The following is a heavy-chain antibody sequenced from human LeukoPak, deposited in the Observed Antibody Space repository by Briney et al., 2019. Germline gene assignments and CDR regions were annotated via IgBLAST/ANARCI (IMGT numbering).Heavy chain of an antibody. CDR2: IYHSGST. CDR3: ARVTGTNNWFDP. CDR1: GGSISSSNW. V-gene: IGHV4-4*02. J-gene: IGHJ5*02. D-gene: IGHD1-1*01. Sequence: SGTLSLTCAVSGGSISSSNWWSWVRQPPGKGLEWVGEIYHSGSTNYNPSLKSRVTISVDKSKSQFSLKLSSVTAADTAVYYCARVTGTNNWFDPWGQGTLVTVSS.